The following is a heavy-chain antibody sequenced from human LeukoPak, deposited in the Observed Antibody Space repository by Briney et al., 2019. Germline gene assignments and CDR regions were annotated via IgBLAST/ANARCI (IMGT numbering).Heavy chain of an antibody. J-gene: IGHJ4*02. Sequence: GGSLRLSCAASGFTVSGNYMSWVRQAPGKGLEWVANIKKDGSEKYYVDSVKGRFTISRDNAKNSLYLQMNSLRVEDTAVYYCATDYYDISGPGNFDYWGQGTLVTVSS. V-gene: IGHV3-7*01. CDR3: ATDYYDISGPGNFDY. CDR2: IKKDGSEK. D-gene: IGHD3-22*01. CDR1: GFTVSGNY.